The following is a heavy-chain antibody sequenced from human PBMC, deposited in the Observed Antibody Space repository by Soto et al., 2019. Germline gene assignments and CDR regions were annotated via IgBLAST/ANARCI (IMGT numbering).Heavy chain of an antibody. CDR2: IYYSGST. CDR1: GGSVSSGSYY. Sequence: PSETLSLTCTVSGGSVSSGSYYWSWIRQPPGKGLEWIGYIYYSGSTNYNPSLKSRVTISVDTSKNQFSLKLSSVTAADTAVYYCARGVRCTNGVCYYYYYGMDVWGQGTTVTVSS. J-gene: IGHJ6*02. V-gene: IGHV4-61*01. CDR3: ARGVRCTNGVCYYYYYGMDV. D-gene: IGHD2-8*01.